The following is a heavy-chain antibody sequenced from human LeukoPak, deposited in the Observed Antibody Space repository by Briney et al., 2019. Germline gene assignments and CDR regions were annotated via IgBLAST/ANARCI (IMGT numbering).Heavy chain of an antibody. V-gene: IGHV3-23*01. J-gene: IGHJ4*02. CDR1: GFTFSNYA. CDR3: ATEKGDSPDY. Sequence: PGGSLRLSCVASGFTFSNYAMAWVRQAPGKGLEWVSGLSGSGGNTFYAVSVKGRFTISRDNPKNTLYLQMNSLRAEDTAVYYCATEKGDSPDYWGQGTLVTVSS. D-gene: IGHD3-16*01. CDR2: LSGSGGNT.